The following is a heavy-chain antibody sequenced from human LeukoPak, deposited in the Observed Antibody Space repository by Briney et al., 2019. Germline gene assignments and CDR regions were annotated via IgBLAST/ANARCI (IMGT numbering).Heavy chain of an antibody. Sequence: GGSLTVSREASGFAFRSYGMHWVRQAPGKGLEWVAVMSSDGSTKYHSDSVKGRFTISRDNPENTLYLQMNSLRVEDTAVYYCAKDGRECSGETCRSYYYHYGMDVWGRGTPVTVSS. V-gene: IGHV3-30*02. D-gene: IGHD2-15*01. CDR3: AKDGRECSGETCRSYYYHYGMDV. CDR1: GFAFRSYG. CDR2: MSSDGSTK. J-gene: IGHJ6*02.